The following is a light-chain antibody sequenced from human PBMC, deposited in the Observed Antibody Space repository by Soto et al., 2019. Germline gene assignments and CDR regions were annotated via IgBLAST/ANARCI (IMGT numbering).Light chain of an antibody. CDR1: QDIRNH. V-gene: IGKV1-9*01. CDR2: IVS. J-gene: IGKJ1*01. Sequence: IQLTQSPSSLAASVGDRVTITCRASQDIRNHLARYQQKPGEAPKLLIYIVSTMNSGVPPRFSGSASRTDGSLIINNRQPDDSATYYCQQHDSNPPWTFGQGTKVEIK. CDR3: QQHDSNPPWT.